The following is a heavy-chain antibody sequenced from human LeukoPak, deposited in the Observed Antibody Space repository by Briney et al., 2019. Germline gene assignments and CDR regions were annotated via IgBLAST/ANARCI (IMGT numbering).Heavy chain of an antibody. D-gene: IGHD3-16*01. CDR1: GFTFNIYA. Sequence: GGSLRLSCAASGFTFNIYAMSWVRQAPGKGLEWVSSISSKGDYTSYAGSVKGRFTISRDNSRNTLYLQMNSLRAEDTAIYYCAKDRPNYYETNGNYYRRDGDYWGQGTLVTVSS. CDR2: ISSKGDYT. V-gene: IGHV3-23*01. J-gene: IGHJ4*02. CDR3: AKDRPNYYETNGNYYRRDGDY.